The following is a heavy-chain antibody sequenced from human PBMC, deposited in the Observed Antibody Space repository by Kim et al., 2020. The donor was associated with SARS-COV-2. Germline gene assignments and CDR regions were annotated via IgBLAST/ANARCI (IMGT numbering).Heavy chain of an antibody. CDR1: GGSFSGYY. V-gene: IGHV4-34*01. CDR3: ARFRDYLTGYYSDFDY. CDR2: INHSGST. Sequence: SETLSLTCAVYGGSFSGYYWSWIRQPPGKGLEWIGEINHSGSTNYNPSLKSRVTISVDTSKNQFSLKLSSVTAADTAVYYCARFRDYLTGYYSDFDYWGQGTLVTVSS. D-gene: IGHD3-9*01. J-gene: IGHJ4*02.